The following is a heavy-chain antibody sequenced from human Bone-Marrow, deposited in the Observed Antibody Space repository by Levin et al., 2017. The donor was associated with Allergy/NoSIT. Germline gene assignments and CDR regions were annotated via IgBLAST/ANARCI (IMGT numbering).Heavy chain of an antibody. CDR3: AKDLRRGAVRFFGMDV. CDR1: GFTFSSYG. CDR2: ISYDGSNK. V-gene: IGHV3-30*18. Sequence: PGGSLRLSCAASGFTFSSYGMHWVRQAPGKGLEWVAVISYDGSNKYYADSVKGRFTISRDNSKNTLYLQMNSLRAEDTAVYYCAKDLRRGAVRFFGMDVWGQGTTVTVSS. J-gene: IGHJ6*02. D-gene: IGHD3-10*01.